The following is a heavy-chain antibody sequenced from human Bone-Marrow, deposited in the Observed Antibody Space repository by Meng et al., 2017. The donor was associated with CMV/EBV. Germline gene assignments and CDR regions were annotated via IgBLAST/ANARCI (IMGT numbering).Heavy chain of an antibody. Sequence: GESLKISCAASGFTFSSYWMSWVRQAPGKGLEWVSYINANGTTIFYADSVKGRFTISRDNAKHSLYMQMTSLRDEDTAVYYCARGHLDTSGYYYVYWGQGTLVTVSS. CDR3: ARGHLDTSGYYYVY. CDR2: INANGTTI. D-gene: IGHD3-22*01. J-gene: IGHJ4*02. CDR1: GFTFSSYW. V-gene: IGHV3-48*02.